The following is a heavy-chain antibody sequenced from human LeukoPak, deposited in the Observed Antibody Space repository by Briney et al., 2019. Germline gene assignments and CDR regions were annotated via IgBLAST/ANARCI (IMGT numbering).Heavy chain of an antibody. CDR3: AKGIPRGSYYYYYMDV. J-gene: IGHJ6*03. V-gene: IGHV3-53*05. D-gene: IGHD1-26*01. CDR2: IYSGGST. Sequence: GGSLRLSCAASGFTVSSNYMSWVRQAPGKGLEWVSVIYSGGSTYYADSVKGRFTISRDNSKNTLYLQMNSLRVEDTAVYYCAKGIPRGSYYYYYMDVWGKGTTVTISS. CDR1: GFTVSSNY.